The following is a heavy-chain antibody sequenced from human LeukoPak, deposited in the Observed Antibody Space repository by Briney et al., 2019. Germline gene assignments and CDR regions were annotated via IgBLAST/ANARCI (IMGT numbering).Heavy chain of an antibody. CDR2: INGDGRST. Sequence: PGGSLRPSCAASGFIFKDYWMIWVRQAPGKGLEYVSVINGDGRSTYYADSVKGRFTISRDNSKNTLYLQMSSLRAEDTAVYYCVGDQVDDTGYLRWGQGTRVTVSA. CDR1: GFIFKDYW. J-gene: IGHJ4*01. D-gene: IGHD3-9*01. V-gene: IGHV3-64D*06. CDR3: VGDQVDDTGYLR.